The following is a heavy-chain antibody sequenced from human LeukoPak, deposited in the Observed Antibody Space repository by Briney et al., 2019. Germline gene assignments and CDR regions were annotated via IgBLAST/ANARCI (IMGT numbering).Heavy chain of an antibody. Sequence: PSETLSLTCTVSGGSFSSSSYSWGWIRQPPGKGLESIGGVYYSGSTHYNPSLKSRVTISVDTSKNQFSLKLSSVTAADTAVYYCARWDRSYGYFDYWGQGTLVTVSS. CDR3: ARWDRSYGYFDY. CDR1: GGSFSSSSYS. D-gene: IGHD5-18*01. V-gene: IGHV4-39*07. CDR2: VYYSGST. J-gene: IGHJ4*02.